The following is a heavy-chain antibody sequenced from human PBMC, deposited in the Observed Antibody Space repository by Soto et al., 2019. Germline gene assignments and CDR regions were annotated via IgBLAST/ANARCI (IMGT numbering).Heavy chain of an antibody. V-gene: IGHV3-30-3*01. CDR2: ISYDGTNK. CDR1: GFTFSSYA. CDR3: ARGWELLFDY. D-gene: IGHD1-26*01. J-gene: IGHJ4*02. Sequence: HVQLVESGGGVVQPGRSLRLSCAASGFTFSSYAMHWVRQAPGKGLEWVAVISYDGTNKYYAESVKGRFTISRDNSKNTLYLQMNSLRAEDTAVYYCARGWELLFDYWGQGTLVTVSS.